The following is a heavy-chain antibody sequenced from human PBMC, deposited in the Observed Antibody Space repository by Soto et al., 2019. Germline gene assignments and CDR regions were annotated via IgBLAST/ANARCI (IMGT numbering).Heavy chain of an antibody. CDR2: IYYSEST. J-gene: IGHJ5*02. CDR3: ARVNYYGSGNYYERWFDP. V-gene: IGHV4-59*12. D-gene: IGHD3-10*01. Sequence: SETLSLPCTVSGGSISSYYFSWIGQPPGKELEWIGYIYYSESTNYNPSLKSRVTISVDRSKNQFSLNLSSVTAADTAVYYCARVNYYGSGNYYERWFDPWGQGTLVTVSS. CDR1: GGSISSYY.